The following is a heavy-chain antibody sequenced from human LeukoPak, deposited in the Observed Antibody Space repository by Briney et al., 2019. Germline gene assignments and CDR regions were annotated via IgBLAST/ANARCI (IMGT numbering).Heavy chain of an antibody. CDR2: ISSNGGST. V-gene: IGHV3-64*01. Sequence: GGPLRLSCAASGFTFSHYAMHWVRQAPGKGLEYVSAISSNGGSTYYANSVKGRFTISRDNSKNTLYLQMGSLRAEDMGVFYCAGDSITVSVGAFDIWGQGIMVIVSS. CDR3: AGDSITVSVGAFDI. CDR1: GFTFSHYA. D-gene: IGHD2-2*01. J-gene: IGHJ3*02.